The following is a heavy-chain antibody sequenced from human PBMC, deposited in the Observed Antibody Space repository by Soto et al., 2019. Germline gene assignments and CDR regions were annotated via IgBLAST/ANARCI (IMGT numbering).Heavy chain of an antibody. J-gene: IGHJ6*02. CDR1: GGTFSSYS. CDR2: IIPIFGTA. CDR3: ARDFRGDDFWSGYYGNYYYCGMDV. V-gene: IGHV1-69*13. D-gene: IGHD3-3*01. Sequence: VASGKVSCKASGGTFSSYSISWVRQAPGQGLEWMGGIIPIFGTANYAQKFQGRVTITADESTSTAYMELSSLRSEDTAVYYCARDFRGDDFWSGYYGNYYYCGMDVWGQGTTVTVSS.